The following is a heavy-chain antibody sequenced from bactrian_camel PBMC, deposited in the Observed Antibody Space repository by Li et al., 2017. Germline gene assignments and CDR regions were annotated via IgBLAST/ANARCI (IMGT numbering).Heavy chain of an antibody. CDR3: AAGPSFGVGWPQYEYNT. J-gene: IGHJ4*01. Sequence: HVQLVESGGGLVQPGGSLRLSCAASGYTYSNYCMGWFRQAPGNECEWVSTINNDGKTYYANSVKSRFTISRDNAANTLYPQMNSLKPEDTAVYYCAAGPSFGVGWPQYEYNTWGQGTQVTVS. CDR2: INNDGKT. V-gene: IGHV3S1*01. CDR1: GYTYSNYC. D-gene: IGHD5*01.